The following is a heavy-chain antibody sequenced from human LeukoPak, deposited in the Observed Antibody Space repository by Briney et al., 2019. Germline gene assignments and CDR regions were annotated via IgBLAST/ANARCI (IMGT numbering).Heavy chain of an antibody. CDR3: ARDREGQYSSSWYGPEDY. D-gene: IGHD6-13*01. V-gene: IGHV1-2*02. J-gene: IGHJ4*02. Sequence: ASVKVSCKASGYTFSGYYIHWVRQAPGQGLEWMGWINPNSGGTNYAQKFQGRVTMTGDTSITTASMELRRLRSDDTAVYYCARDREGQYSSSWYGPEDYWGQGTLVTASS. CDR1: GYTFSGYY. CDR2: INPNSGGT.